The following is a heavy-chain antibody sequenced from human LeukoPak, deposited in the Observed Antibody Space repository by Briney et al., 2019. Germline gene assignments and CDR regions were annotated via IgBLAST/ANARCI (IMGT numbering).Heavy chain of an antibody. J-gene: IGHJ4*02. D-gene: IGHD5-24*01. Sequence: GGSLRLSCAASGFTFTSYAMSWVRQAPGKGLEWVSGISGSGGSTYYADSVKGRFTISRDNSKNTLYLQMNSLRAEDTAVYYCARGRRDGYNLGYWGQGTLVTVSS. CDR3: ARGRRDGYNLGY. CDR2: ISGSGGST. CDR1: GFTFTSYA. V-gene: IGHV3-23*01.